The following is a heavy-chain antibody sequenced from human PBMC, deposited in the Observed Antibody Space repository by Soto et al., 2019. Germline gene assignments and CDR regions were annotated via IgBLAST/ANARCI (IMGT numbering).Heavy chain of an antibody. CDR3: ARTNRIAAAGEFDY. Sequence: QVQLVQSGAEVKKPGSSVKVSCKASGGTFSSYTISWVRQAPGQGLEWMGRIIPILGIANYAQKFQGRVTITADKSTSTAYMELSSLISEDTAVYYCARTNRIAAAGEFDYWGQGTLVTVSS. J-gene: IGHJ4*02. D-gene: IGHD6-13*01. V-gene: IGHV1-69*02. CDR2: IIPILGIA. CDR1: GGTFSSYT.